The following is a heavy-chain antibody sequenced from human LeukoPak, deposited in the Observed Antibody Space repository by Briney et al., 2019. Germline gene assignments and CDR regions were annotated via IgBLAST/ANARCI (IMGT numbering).Heavy chain of an antibody. CDR2: ISGSGDST. D-gene: IGHD3-10*01. Sequence: PGGSLRLSCAASGFTFSSNSMTWVRQTPGKGVEWVSGISGSGDSTFYADSVKGRFTISRDNSRNTLYLQMSSLRPEDTAVYYCTKWSGFGDDWGQGTLVTVSS. J-gene: IGHJ4*02. CDR1: GFTFSSNS. CDR3: TKWSGFGDD. V-gene: IGHV3-23*01.